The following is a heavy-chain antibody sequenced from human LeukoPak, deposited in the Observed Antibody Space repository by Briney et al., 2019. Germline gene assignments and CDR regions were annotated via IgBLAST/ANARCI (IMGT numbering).Heavy chain of an antibody. CDR2: IYYSGST. D-gene: IGHD6-13*01. Sequence: PSETLSLTCTVSGGSISSSSYYWGWIRQPPGKGLEWIGSIYYSGSTYYNPSLKSRVTISVDTSKNQFSLKLSSVTAADTAVYYCARRLSSSWYGDVGFDPWGQGTLVTVSS. J-gene: IGHJ5*02. CDR1: GGSISSSSYY. CDR3: ARRLSSSWYGDVGFDP. V-gene: IGHV4-39*01.